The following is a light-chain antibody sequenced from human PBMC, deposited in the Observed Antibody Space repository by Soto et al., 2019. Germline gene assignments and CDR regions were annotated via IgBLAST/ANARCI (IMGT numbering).Light chain of an antibody. Sequence: EIVLTQSPGTLSLSPGERATLSCRASQSVSNNYLAWYQQKPGQAPRLIIYDTSYRATGIPARFSGSGSGTDFTLTISSLEPEDFGVYYCQQRSIWPLTFGGGTTVDI. CDR3: QQRSIWPLT. CDR1: QSVSNNY. J-gene: IGKJ4*01. V-gene: IGKV3-11*01. CDR2: DTS.